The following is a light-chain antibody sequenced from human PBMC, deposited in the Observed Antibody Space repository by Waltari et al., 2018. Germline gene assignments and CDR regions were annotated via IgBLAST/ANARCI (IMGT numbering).Light chain of an antibody. Sequence: DIQMTQSPSTLSASVGDRVTITCRASQSISSWLAWYQQKPGKPPKLLIYKASSLESGVPSRFSDSGSGTEFTLTISSLQPDDFATYYCQQYNSYPWTFGQGTKVEIK. CDR2: KAS. CDR1: QSISSW. V-gene: IGKV1-5*03. J-gene: IGKJ1*01. CDR3: QQYNSYPWT.